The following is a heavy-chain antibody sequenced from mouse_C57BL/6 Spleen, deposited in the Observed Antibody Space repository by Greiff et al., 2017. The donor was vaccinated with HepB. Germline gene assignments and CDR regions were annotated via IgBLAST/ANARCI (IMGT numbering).Heavy chain of an antibody. CDR2: ISYDGSN. Sequence: EVKLMESGPGLVKPSQSLSLTCSVTGYSITSGYYWNWIRQFPGNKLEWMGYISYDGSNNYNPSLKNRISITRDTSKNQFFLKLNSVTTEDTATYYCARETVVAPFAYWGQGTLVTVSA. CDR3: ARETVVAPFAY. D-gene: IGHD1-1*01. V-gene: IGHV3-6*01. CDR1: GYSITSGYY. J-gene: IGHJ3*01.